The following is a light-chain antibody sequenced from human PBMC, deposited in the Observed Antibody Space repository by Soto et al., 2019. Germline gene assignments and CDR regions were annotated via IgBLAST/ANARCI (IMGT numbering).Light chain of an antibody. CDR3: SSYAGSSNV. J-gene: IGLJ1*01. CDR1: SSDVGGYNY. Sequence: QAVVTQPPSASGSPGRSVAISCTGTSSDVGGYNYVSWYQQHPGKAPKLMIYEVNKRPSGVPDRFSGSKSGNTASLTVSGLQAEDEADYYCSSYAGSSNVFGTGTNLTVL. CDR2: EVN. V-gene: IGLV2-8*01.